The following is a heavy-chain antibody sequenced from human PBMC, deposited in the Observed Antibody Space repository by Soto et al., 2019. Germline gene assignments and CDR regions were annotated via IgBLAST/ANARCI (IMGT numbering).Heavy chain of an antibody. CDR2: INPKNGVT. Sequence: QVQLVQSGAEVKKPGASVKVSCKASGYTFSGYYIHWVRQAPGQGLEWMGWINPKNGVTNYAQKFQGGVTMTTETSISTAYMEQSRLRSDDTAVYYCATRRYDVRSALDYWGQGTLVIVSS. D-gene: IGHD3-10*02. J-gene: IGHJ4*02. V-gene: IGHV1-2*02. CDR3: ATRRYDVRSALDY. CDR1: GYTFSGYY.